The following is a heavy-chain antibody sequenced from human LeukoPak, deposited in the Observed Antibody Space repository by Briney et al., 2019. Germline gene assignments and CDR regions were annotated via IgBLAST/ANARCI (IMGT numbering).Heavy chain of an antibody. CDR1: GFTFSNAW. Sequence: GGSLRLSCAASGFTFSNAWMNWVRQAPGKGLEWVGRIKSKTDGGTTDYAAPVKGRFTISRDDSKNTLYLQMNSLKTEDTAVYYCTTDGFGFGELSLDYWGQGTLVTVSS. CDR2: IKSKTDGGTT. V-gene: IGHV3-15*07. D-gene: IGHD3-10*01. J-gene: IGHJ4*02. CDR3: TTDGFGFGELSLDY.